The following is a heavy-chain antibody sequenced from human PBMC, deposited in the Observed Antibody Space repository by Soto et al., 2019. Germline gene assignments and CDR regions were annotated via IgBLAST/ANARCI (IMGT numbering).Heavy chain of an antibody. D-gene: IGHD5-12*01. Sequence: SSETLSLTCTVSGGSISSYYWNWIRQPPGKGLEWIGYIYYSRSTDYIPSLKSRVTISVDTSKNQFSLKLSSVTAADTAMYYCARSGRGYSDYGPSDYWGQGALVTVSS. CDR3: ARSGRGYSDYGPSDY. V-gene: IGHV4-59*01. J-gene: IGHJ4*02. CDR1: GGSISSYY. CDR2: IYYSRST.